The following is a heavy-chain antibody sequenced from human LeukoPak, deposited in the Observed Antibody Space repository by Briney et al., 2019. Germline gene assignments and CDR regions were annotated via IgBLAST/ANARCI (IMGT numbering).Heavy chain of an antibody. Sequence: SETLSLTCAVYGGSFSGYYWSWIRQPPGKGLEWIGEINHSGSTNYNPSLKSRVTISVDTSKNQFSLKLSSVTAADTAVYFCARRAYSTAYWKHFDSWGQGTLVTVSS. D-gene: IGHD1-1*01. CDR2: INHSGST. CDR3: ARRAYSTAYWKHFDS. CDR1: GGSFSGYY. V-gene: IGHV4-34*01. J-gene: IGHJ4*02.